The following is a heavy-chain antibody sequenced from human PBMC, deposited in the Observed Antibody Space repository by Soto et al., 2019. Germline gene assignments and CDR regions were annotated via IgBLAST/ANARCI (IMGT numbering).Heavy chain of an antibody. CDR3: AKDATSFNGVWDPLDM. J-gene: IGHJ3*02. Sequence: EVQLLESGGGVVQPGGSLRLSCAASGFTFSDYAMSWVRQPPGKGLQWVSGVGGSDDDKHYADSVRGRFIVSRDNSKNTLYLQMNSLRADDTAIYYCAKDATSFNGVWDPLDMWGQGTEVTVSS. V-gene: IGHV3-23*01. CDR1: GFTFSDYA. D-gene: IGHD2-8*01. CDR2: VGGSDDDK.